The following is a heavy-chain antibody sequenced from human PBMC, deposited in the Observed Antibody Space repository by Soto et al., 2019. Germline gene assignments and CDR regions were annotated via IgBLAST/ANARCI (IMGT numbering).Heavy chain of an antibody. Sequence: SETLSLTCAVYGGSFSGYYWSWIRQPPGKGLEWIGEINHSGTTNCNPSLKSRVTISIDTSKKQFSLKLSSVTAADTAVYCCARGTLDCSGSYYSPFSWGQGTLVTVSS. CDR2: INHSGTT. J-gene: IGHJ5*02. CDR1: GGSFSGYY. CDR3: ARGTLDCSGSYYSPFS. V-gene: IGHV4-34*01. D-gene: IGHD3-10*02.